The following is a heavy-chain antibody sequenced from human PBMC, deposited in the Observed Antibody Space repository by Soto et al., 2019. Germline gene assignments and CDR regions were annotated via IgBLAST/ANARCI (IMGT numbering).Heavy chain of an antibody. J-gene: IGHJ3*02. Sequence: GGSLRLSCAASGFTFSSYGMHWVRQAPGKGLEGVAVIWYDGSNKYYADSVKGRFTISRDNSKNTLSLQMNSLRAEDTAVYYCAKDGEGYGDYCRAGAFEIWGQGTMGTV. CDR1: GFTFSSYG. CDR3: AKDGEGYGDYCRAGAFEI. V-gene: IGHV3-33*06. D-gene: IGHD4-17*01. CDR2: IWYDGSNK.